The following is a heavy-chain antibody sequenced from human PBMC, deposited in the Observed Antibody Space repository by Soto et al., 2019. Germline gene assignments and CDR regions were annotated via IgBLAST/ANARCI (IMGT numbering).Heavy chain of an antibody. D-gene: IGHD3-10*01. CDR3: ARSPKGLGNFDY. CDR1: GGSISSGGAYY. CDR2: IHYSGST. Sequence: QVQLQESGPGLVKPSQTLSLTCAVSGGSISSGGAYYWSWIRQSPGKGLEWIAYIHYSGSTYYNSSLTSRVTMSVDTRKNQFSLKVSSVTAADTAVYYCARSPKGLGNFDYWGQGTLVTVSS. V-gene: IGHV4-30-4*01. J-gene: IGHJ4*02.